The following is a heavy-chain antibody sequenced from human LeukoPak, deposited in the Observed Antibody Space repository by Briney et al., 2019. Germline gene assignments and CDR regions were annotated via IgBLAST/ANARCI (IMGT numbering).Heavy chain of an antibody. J-gene: IGHJ4*02. V-gene: IGHV7-4-1*02. CDR3: ARELERVDYGDYEVDY. CDR2: INTNTGNP. CDR1: GYTFTSYA. D-gene: IGHD4-17*01. Sequence: ASVKVSCKASGYTFTSYAMNWVRQAPGQGLEWMGWINTNTGNPTYAQGFTGRFVFSLDTSVSTAYLQISSLKAEDTAVYYCARELERVDYGDYEVDYWGQGTLVTVSS.